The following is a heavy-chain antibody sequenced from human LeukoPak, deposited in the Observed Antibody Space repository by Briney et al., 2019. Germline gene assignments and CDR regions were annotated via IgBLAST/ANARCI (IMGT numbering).Heavy chain of an antibody. CDR2: FDPEDGET. CDR3: ATAYWEYQLLFLGLDP. D-gene: IGHD2-2*01. CDR1: GYTLTELS. Sequence: ASVTVSCKVSGYTLTELSMHWVRQAPGKGLEWMGGFDPEDGETIYAQKFQGRVTMTEDTSTDTAYMELSSPRSEDTAVYYCATAYWEYQLLFLGLDPWGQGTLVTVSS. V-gene: IGHV1-24*01. J-gene: IGHJ5*02.